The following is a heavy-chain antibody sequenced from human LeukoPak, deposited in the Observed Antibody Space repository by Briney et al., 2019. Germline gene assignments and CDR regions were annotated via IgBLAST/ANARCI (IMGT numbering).Heavy chain of an antibody. CDR2: IYYSGST. Sequence: SETLSLTCTVSGGSISSYYWSWIRQPPGKGLEWIGYIYYSGSTNYNPSLKSRVTISVDTSKNQFSLKLSSVTAADTAVYYCARHGPMIVVVGDAFDIWGQGTMVTVSS. D-gene: IGHD3-22*01. V-gene: IGHV4-59*08. CDR3: ARHGPMIVVVGDAFDI. J-gene: IGHJ3*02. CDR1: GGSISSYY.